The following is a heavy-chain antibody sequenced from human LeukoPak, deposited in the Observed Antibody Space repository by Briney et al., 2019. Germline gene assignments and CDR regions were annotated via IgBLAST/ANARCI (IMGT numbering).Heavy chain of an antibody. CDR3: ARGAVFPGASSPEDY. J-gene: IGHJ4*02. V-gene: IGHV3-7*01. Sequence: PGGCLRLARAAYGFPFSSYWMRSVRQARGKGVGREANIKKDGSEKYYVDSVKGRFTISRDNAKNSLYLQMNSLRAEDTAVYYCARGAVFPGASSPEDYWGQGTLVTVSS. D-gene: IGHD6-6*01. CDR1: GFPFSSYW. CDR2: IKKDGSEK.